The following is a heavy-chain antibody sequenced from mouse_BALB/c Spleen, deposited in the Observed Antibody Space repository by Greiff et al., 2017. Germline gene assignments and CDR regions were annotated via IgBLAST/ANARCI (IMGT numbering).Heavy chain of an antibody. V-gene: IGHV7-3*02. CDR1: GFTFTDYY. CDR3: ARDPCGNYGAMDY. J-gene: IGHJ4*01. CDR2: IRNKANGYTT. D-gene: IGHD2-1*01. Sequence: EVKVEESGGGLVQPGGSLRLSCATSGFTFTDYYMSWVRQPPGKALEWLGFIRNKANGYTTEYSASVKGRFTISRDNSQSILYLQMNTLRAEDSATYYCARDPCGNYGAMDYWGQGTSVTVSS.